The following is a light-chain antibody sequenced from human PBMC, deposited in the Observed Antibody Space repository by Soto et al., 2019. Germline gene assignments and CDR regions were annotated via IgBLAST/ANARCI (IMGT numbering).Light chain of an antibody. J-gene: IGKJ1*01. V-gene: IGKV3-15*01. Sequence: EIVMTHSPATLSVSPGVRNKLSSRASQSVSSNLAWYQQKPGQAPRLIIHGATTRATGIPARFSGSGSGTEFTLTISSLQSEDFAVYYCQQYNNWPRTFGQGTKVDIK. CDR2: GAT. CDR3: QQYNNWPRT. CDR1: QSVSSN.